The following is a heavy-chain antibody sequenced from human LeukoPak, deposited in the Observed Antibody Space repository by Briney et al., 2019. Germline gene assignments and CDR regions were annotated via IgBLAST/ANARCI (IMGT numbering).Heavy chain of an antibody. Sequence: GRSLRLSCAASGLTFSSHAMHWVRQAPGKGLEYVSAIVSNGGNTYYADSVRGRFTISRDNSKDTVYLQMGSLRPEDTAVYYCARGGYYAASDIWGQGALVTVSS. V-gene: IGHV3-64*02. D-gene: IGHD3-3*01. J-gene: IGHJ4*02. CDR3: ARGGYYAASDI. CDR2: IVSNGGNT. CDR1: GLTFSSHA.